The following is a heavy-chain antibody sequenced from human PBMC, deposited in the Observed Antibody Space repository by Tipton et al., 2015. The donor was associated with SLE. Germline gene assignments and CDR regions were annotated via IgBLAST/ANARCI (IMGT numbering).Heavy chain of an antibody. D-gene: IGHD2-2*01. CDR2: TYDSGSA. V-gene: IGHV4-59*11. Sequence: LSLTCTVSGVSISRHYWSWIRQPPGKGLEWIGSTYDSGSANSNPSLKSRVTIFLDTSKNQFSLKVRSVTAADTAVYYCVSGAVPGAMDVWGQGTTVTVSS. CDR3: VSGAVPGAMDV. J-gene: IGHJ6*02. CDR1: GVSISRHY.